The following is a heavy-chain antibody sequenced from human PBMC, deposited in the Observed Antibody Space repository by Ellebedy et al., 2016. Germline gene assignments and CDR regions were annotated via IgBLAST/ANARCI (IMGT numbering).Heavy chain of an antibody. Sequence: GESLKISCAVSGFTFSDHFMDWVRQAPGKGLEWVGRIRNKANSYTTEYAAAVKRRFTISRDDSQNSVYLQLNSLKTEDTAVYYCARDTVAGRGIAHWGQGTLVTVSS. CDR3: ARDTVAGRGIAH. V-gene: IGHV3-72*01. J-gene: IGHJ4*02. D-gene: IGHD6-19*01. CDR1: GFTFSDHF. CDR2: IRNKANSYTT.